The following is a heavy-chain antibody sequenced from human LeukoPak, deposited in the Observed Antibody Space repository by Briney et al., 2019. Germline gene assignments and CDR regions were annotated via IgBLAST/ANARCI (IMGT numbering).Heavy chain of an antibody. CDR3: ARGGGWTGAFDM. CDR1: GGSFSGYY. V-gene: IGHV4-34*01. Sequence: SETLSLTCAVYGGSFSGYYWSWIRQPPGKGLEWIGEINHSGSTNYNPSLKSRVTISVDTSKNQFSLKVTSVTAADTAVYYCARGGGWTGAFDMWGQGTTVTVSS. D-gene: IGHD6-19*01. CDR2: INHSGST. J-gene: IGHJ3*02.